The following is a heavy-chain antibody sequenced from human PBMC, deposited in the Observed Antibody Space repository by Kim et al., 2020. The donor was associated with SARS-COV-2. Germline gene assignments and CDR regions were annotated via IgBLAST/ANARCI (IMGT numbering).Heavy chain of an antibody. J-gene: IGHJ6*02. V-gene: IGHV3-9*01. CDR2: ISRSGKNL. CDR3: AKNMGSATTGAYYYSYFGMDV. D-gene: IGHD2-8*02. CDR1: GFTFDHYA. Sequence: GGSLRLSCAASGFTFDHYAMHWVRQVPGKGLEWVAGISRSGKNLDYADSVKGRFTISRDNTRNSLYLQMNSLRPEDTALYYCAKNMGSATTGAYYYSYFGMDVWGQGTTVTVSS.